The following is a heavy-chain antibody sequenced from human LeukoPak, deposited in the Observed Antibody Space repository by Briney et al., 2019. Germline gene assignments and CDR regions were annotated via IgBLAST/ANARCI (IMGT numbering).Heavy chain of an antibody. J-gene: IGHJ5*02. CDR1: GFTFSSYA. CDR2: ISYDGSDK. CDR3: AKDRGGSNPNNWFDP. V-gene: IGHV3-30*04. D-gene: IGHD3-10*01. Sequence: QTGGSLRLSCAASGFTFSSYAMHWVRQAPGKELEWVAVISYDGSDKYYADPVKGRFTISRDNSKNTLYLQMNSLRAEDTAVYYCAKDRGGSNPNNWFDPWGQGTLVTVSS.